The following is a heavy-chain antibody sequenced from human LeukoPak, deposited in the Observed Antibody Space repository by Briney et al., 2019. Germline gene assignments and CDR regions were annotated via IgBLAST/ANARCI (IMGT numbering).Heavy chain of an antibody. CDR3: ARGYSNYVGYYYMDV. J-gene: IGHJ6*03. CDR2: IIPIFGTA. V-gene: IGHV1-69*05. Sequence: GASVKVSCKASGGTFSSYAISWVRQAPGQGLEWMGGIIPIFGTANYAQKFQGRVTITTDESTSTAYMELSSLRSEDTAVYYCARGYSNYVGYYYMDVWGKGTTVTVSS. CDR1: GGTFSSYA. D-gene: IGHD4-11*01.